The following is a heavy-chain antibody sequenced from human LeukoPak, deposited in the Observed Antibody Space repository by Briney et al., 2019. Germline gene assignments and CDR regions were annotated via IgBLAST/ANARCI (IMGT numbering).Heavy chain of an antibody. CDR3: TTDPNPILRRVNWFDP. CDR1: GFTFSNAW. V-gene: IGHV3-15*01. CDR2: IKSKTDGGTT. D-gene: IGHD3-3*01. Sequence: GGSLRLSCAASGFTFSNAWMSWVRQAPGKGLEWVGRIKSKTDGGTTDYAAPVEGRFTISRDDSKNTLYLQMNSLKTEDTAVYYCTTDPNPILRRVNWFDPRGQGTLVTVSS. J-gene: IGHJ5*02.